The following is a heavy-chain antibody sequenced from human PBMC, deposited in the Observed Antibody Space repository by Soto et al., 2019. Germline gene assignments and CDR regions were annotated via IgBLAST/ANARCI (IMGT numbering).Heavy chain of an antibody. Sequence: QVQLVPSGAEVRQPASSVKVSCKTSGGTFSSYAISWVRQAPGQGLEWMGGIVPIVDTSTYAQKFQGRVTITADESTSTAYMELSSLRSDDTAIYYCVRVVAIPGYPDNWGQGTLVTVSS. V-gene: IGHV1-69*12. D-gene: IGHD5-12*01. CDR1: GGTFSSYA. CDR3: VRVVAIPGYPDN. J-gene: IGHJ4*02. CDR2: IVPIVDTS.